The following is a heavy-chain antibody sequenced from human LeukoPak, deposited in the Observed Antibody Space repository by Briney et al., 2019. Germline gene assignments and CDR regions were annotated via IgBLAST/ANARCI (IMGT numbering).Heavy chain of an antibody. CDR2: IYYSGST. CDR3: ARVGEGIQLWLRPGDYYYYMDV. CDR1: GGSISSYY. Sequence: PSETLSLTCTVSGGSISSYYWSWIRQSPGKGLEWIGYIYYSGSTNYNPSLKSRVTISVDTSKNQFSLKLSSVTAADTAVYYCARVGEGIQLWLRPGDYYYYMDVWGKGTTVTVSS. V-gene: IGHV4-59*01. D-gene: IGHD5-18*01. J-gene: IGHJ6*03.